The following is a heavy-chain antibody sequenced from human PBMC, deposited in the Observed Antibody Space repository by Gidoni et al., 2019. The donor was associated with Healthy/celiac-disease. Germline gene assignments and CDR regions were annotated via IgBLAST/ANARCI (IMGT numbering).Heavy chain of an antibody. CDR3: ARHTTMIVTGAFDI. J-gene: IGHJ3*02. CDR2: IYYSGST. V-gene: IGHV4-39*01. D-gene: IGHD3-22*01. Sequence: QLQLQESGPGLVKPSEPLSLTCTVSGGSISSSSYYWGWIRQPPGKGLEWIGSIYYSGSTYYNPSLKSRVTISVDTSKNQFSLKLSSVTAADTAVYYCARHTTMIVTGAFDIWGQGTMVTVSS. CDR1: GGSISSSSYY.